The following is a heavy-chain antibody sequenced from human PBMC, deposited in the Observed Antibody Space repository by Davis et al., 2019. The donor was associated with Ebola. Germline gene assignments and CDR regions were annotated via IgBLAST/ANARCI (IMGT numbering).Heavy chain of an antibody. J-gene: IGHJ4*02. Sequence: GESLKISCAASGFTVSSNYMSWVRQAPGKGLEWVSVIYSGGSTYYADSVKGRFTISRDNSKNTLYLQMNSLRAEDTAVYYCARGRMITFGGVIVEHKYFDYWGQGTLVTVSS. D-gene: IGHD3-16*02. CDR3: ARGRMITFGGVIVEHKYFDY. CDR1: GFTVSSNY. CDR2: IYSGGST. V-gene: IGHV3-53*01.